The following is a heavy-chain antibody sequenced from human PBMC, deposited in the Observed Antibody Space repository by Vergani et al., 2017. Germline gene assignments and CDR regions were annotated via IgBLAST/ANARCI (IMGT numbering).Heavy chain of an antibody. CDR2: IIPILGIA. V-gene: IGHV1-69*02. CDR3: ARAAIPLTGTTFDP. Sequence: QVQLVQSGAEVKKPGSSVKVSCKASGGTFSSYTISWVRQAPGQGLEWMGRIIPILGIANYAQKFQGRVTITADKSTSTAYMELSSLRSEDTAVYYGARAAIPLTGTTFDPGGQGTLVTVSS. CDR1: GGTFSSYT. D-gene: IGHD1-7*01. J-gene: IGHJ5*02.